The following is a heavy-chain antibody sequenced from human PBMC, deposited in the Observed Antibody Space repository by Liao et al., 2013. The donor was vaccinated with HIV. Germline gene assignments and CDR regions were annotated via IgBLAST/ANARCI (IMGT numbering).Heavy chain of an antibody. Sequence: QVQLQESGPGLVRPSQTLSLTCTVSGGSISTGNYYWTWSRQPAGKGLEWIGRMSTSGSTKYSPSLKSRVTISADTSKNQFSLRLSSVTAADTAVYYCARVYSGTFEYYYHYYMTSGSKGTTATVSS. D-gene: IGHD1-26*01. CDR3: ARVYSGTFEYYYHYYMTS. CDR2: MSTSGST. V-gene: IGHV4-61*02. CDR1: GGSISTGNYY. J-gene: IGHJ6*03.